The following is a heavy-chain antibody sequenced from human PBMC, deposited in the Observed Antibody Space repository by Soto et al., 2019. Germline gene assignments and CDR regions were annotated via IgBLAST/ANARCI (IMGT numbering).Heavy chain of an antibody. D-gene: IGHD2-21*02. CDR2: INVGNGST. J-gene: IGHJ6*02. V-gene: IGHV1-3*01. CDR3: ARGAGYCGGDCWNDYYYAMDV. CDR1: GYIFTDYA. Sequence: ASVNVSCKASGYIFTDYAMHWVRQAPGQRLEWMGWINVGNGSTKYSQNFQARVTITRDTSASTAYMDLSSLRSEDTAVYYCARGAGYCGGDCWNDYYYAMDVWGQGTTVTVSS.